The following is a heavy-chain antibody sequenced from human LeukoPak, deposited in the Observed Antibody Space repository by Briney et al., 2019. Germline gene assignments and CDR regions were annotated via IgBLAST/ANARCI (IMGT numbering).Heavy chain of an antibody. V-gene: IGHV3-23*01. CDR2: ISGSGGST. J-gene: IGHJ6*02. CDR3: AKGGRAMVRETHPYYYYYGMDV. D-gene: IGHD3-10*01. Sequence: GGSLRLSCAASGFTFSSYGMHWVRQAPGKGLEWVSAISGSGGSTYYADSVKGRFTISRDNSKNTLYLQMNSLRAEDTAVYYCAKGGRAMVRETHPYYYYYGMDVWGQGTTVTVSS. CDR1: GFTFSSYG.